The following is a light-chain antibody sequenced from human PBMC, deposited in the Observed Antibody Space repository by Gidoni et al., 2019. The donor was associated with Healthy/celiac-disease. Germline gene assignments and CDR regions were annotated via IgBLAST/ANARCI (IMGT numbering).Light chain of an antibody. J-gene: IGKJ4*01. CDR3: QQLKSYPPP. Sequence: DIQLTPSPSFLSASVGDRVTITCRASQGISSYLAWYQQKPGKAPKLLIYAASTLQSGVPSRFSGSGSGTEFTLTISSLQPEDFATYYCQQLKSYPPPFGGGTKVEIK. CDR2: AAS. V-gene: IGKV1-9*01. CDR1: QGISSY.